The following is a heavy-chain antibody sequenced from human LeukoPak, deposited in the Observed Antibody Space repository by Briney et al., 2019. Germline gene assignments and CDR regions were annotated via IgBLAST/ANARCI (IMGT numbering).Heavy chain of an antibody. J-gene: IGHJ5*02. Sequence: GRSLRLSCAASGFTFSSYAMHWVRQAPGKGLEWVAVISYDGSNKYYADSVKGRFTISRDNSKNTLYLQMNSLRAEDTAVYYCARGRGYSYGPNWFDPWGQGTLVTVSS. CDR3: ARGRGYSYGPNWFDP. V-gene: IGHV3-30-3*01. CDR1: GFTFSSYA. CDR2: ISYDGSNK. D-gene: IGHD5-18*01.